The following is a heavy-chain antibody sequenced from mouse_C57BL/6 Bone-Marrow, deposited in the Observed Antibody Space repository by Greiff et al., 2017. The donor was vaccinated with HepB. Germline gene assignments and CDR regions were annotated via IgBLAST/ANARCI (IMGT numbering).Heavy chain of an antibody. CDR3: AREAYYYGSSLYYYAMDY. V-gene: IGHV1-81*01. CDR2: IYPRSGNT. J-gene: IGHJ4*01. Sequence: VQLQQSGAELARPGASVKLSCKASGYTFTSYGISWVKQRTGQGLEWIGEIYPRSGNTYYNEKFKGKATLTADKSSSTAYMELRSLTSEDSAVYFCAREAYYYGSSLYYYAMDYWGQGTSVTVSS. CDR1: GYTFTSYG. D-gene: IGHD1-1*01.